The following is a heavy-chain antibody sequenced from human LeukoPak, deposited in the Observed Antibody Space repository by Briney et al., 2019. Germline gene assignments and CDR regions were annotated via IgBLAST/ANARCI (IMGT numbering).Heavy chain of an antibody. CDR2: ISSSGSTM. CDR1: GFIFSDYY. D-gene: IGHD6-19*01. Sequence: PGGSLRLSCAASGFIFSDYYMSWIRQAPGKGLEWVSYISSSGSTMYYTDSVKGRFTISRDNAKDSLYLQMNSLRAEDTAVYYCARDPSRYSSGWYYFDYWGQGTLVTVSS. V-gene: IGHV3-11*04. CDR3: ARDPSRYSSGWYYFDY. J-gene: IGHJ4*02.